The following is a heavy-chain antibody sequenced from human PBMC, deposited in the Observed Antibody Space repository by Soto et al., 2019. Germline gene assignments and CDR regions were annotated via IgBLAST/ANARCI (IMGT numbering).Heavy chain of an antibody. D-gene: IGHD3-9*01. CDR1: GDSFTTYW. J-gene: IGHJ3*02. V-gene: IGHV5-51*01. CDR2: IYPGDSDT. Sequence: GESLKISCQASGDSFTTYWIGWVRQMPGKGLEWMGIIYPGDSDTRYSPSFEGQVSISVDKSITTAYLHWSSLKASDTAMFYCAIRLVSTDCFDIWGQGTMVTVS. CDR3: AIRLVSTDCFDI.